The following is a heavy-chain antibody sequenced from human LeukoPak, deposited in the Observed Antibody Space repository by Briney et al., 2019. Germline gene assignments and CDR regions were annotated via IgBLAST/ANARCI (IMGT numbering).Heavy chain of an antibody. V-gene: IGHV3-7*01. D-gene: IGHD6-19*01. Sequence: GGSLRLSCAASGFTFSSYWMSWVRQAPGKGLEWVANIKQDGSEKYYVDSVKGRFTISRDNAKNSLYLQMNSLRAEDTAVYYCAREPGYSSGWYGKFGPWGQGTLVTVSS. CDR2: IKQDGSEK. CDR1: GFTFSSYW. CDR3: AREPGYSSGWYGKFGP. J-gene: IGHJ5*02.